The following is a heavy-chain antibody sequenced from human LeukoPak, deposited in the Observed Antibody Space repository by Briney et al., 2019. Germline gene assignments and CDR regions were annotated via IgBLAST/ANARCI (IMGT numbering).Heavy chain of an antibody. J-gene: IGHJ4*02. CDR2: ICYSGST. Sequence: SETLSLTCTVSGGSISSYYWSWIRQPPGKGLEWIGYICYSGSTNYNPSLKSRVTISVDTSKNQFSLKLSSVTAADTAVYYCARVMSAWYFDYWGQGTLVTVSS. CDR1: GGSISSYY. CDR3: ARVMSAWYFDY. D-gene: IGHD3-3*01. V-gene: IGHV4-59*01.